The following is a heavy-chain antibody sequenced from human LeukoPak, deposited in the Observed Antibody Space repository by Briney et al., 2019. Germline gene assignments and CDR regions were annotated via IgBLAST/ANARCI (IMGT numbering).Heavy chain of an antibody. D-gene: IGHD3-22*01. Sequence: QPGGSLRLSCAASGFTFSSYSMNWVRQAPGKGLEWVSYITSGSSTIYYADSVKGRFTISRDNSKNTLYLQMNSLRAEDTAVYYCAKRLYDSSGYYYEHDAFDIWGQGTMVTVSS. J-gene: IGHJ3*02. V-gene: IGHV3-48*01. CDR2: ITSGSSTI. CDR3: AKRLYDSSGYYYEHDAFDI. CDR1: GFTFSSYS.